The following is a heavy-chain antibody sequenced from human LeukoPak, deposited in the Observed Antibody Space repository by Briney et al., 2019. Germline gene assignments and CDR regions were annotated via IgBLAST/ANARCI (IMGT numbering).Heavy chain of an antibody. CDR2: IYYSGST. CDR1: GGSISNKY. J-gene: IGHJ4*02. CDR3: ARGPSGYHNT. D-gene: IGHD5-12*01. Sequence: PSETLSLTCTVSGGSISNKYWSWIRQPPGKGLEWIGYIYYSGSTNYNPSLKSRVTILVDTSKNQFSLKLSSVTAADTAVYFCARGPSGYHNTGGQGTLVTVSS. V-gene: IGHV4-59*01.